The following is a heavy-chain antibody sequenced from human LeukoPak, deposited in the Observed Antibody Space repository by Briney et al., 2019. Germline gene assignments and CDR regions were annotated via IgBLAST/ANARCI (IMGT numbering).Heavy chain of an antibody. D-gene: IGHD6-19*01. CDR1: GGSFSGYY. J-gene: IGHJ3*02. V-gene: IGHV4-34*01. CDR3: AGLYSSGWYENDAFDI. CDR2: INHSGST. Sequence: SETLSLTCAVYGGSFSGYYWSWIRQPPGKGLEWIGEINHSGSTNYNPSLKSRVTISVDTSKNQFSLKLSSVTAADTAVYYYAGLYSSGWYENDAFDIWGQGTMVTVSS.